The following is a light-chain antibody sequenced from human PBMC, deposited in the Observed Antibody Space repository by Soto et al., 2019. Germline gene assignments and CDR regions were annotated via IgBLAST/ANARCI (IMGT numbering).Light chain of an antibody. CDR3: QQSYGTPLT. J-gene: IGKJ4*01. Sequence: DMEMTQSPSSLSASVGDRVTITCRASQSISNYLNWYQHKPGKVPKLLIYAASSLQSGVPTRFSGSGSGTDFTLTITSLQPEDFATYYRQQSYGTPLTFGGGTKIEIK. V-gene: IGKV1-39*01. CDR2: AAS. CDR1: QSISNY.